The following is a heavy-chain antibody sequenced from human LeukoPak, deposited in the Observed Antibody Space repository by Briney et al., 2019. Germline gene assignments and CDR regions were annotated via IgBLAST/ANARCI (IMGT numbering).Heavy chain of an antibody. CDR1: GYTFSSYA. D-gene: IGHD4/OR15-4a*01. CDR3: ARGGANFVIDY. J-gene: IGHJ4*02. V-gene: IGHV7-4-1*02. Sequence: ASVKVSCKASGYTFSSYAMNWVRQAPGQGLEWMGWINTNTGNPTYAQGFTGWFVFSLDTSVSTAYLQISSLEAEDTAVYYCARGGANFVIDYWGQGTLVTVSS. CDR2: INTNTGNP.